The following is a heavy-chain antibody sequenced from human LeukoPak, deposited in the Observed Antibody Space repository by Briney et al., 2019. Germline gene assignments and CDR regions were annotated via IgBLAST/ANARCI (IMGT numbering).Heavy chain of an antibody. CDR2: ISGSGGST. V-gene: IGHV3-23*01. CDR1: GFTFSSYA. J-gene: IGHJ4*02. D-gene: IGHD2-15*01. Sequence: GGSLRLSCAASGFTFSSYAMSWARQAPGKGLEWVSAISGSGGSTYYADSVKGRFTISRDNSKNTLYLQMNSLRAEDTAVYYCAKPAIGYCSGGSCSDYWGQGTLVTVSS. CDR3: AKPAIGYCSGGSCSDY.